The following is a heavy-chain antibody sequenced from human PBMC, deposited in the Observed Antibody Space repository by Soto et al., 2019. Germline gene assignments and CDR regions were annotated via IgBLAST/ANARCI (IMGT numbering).Heavy chain of an antibody. V-gene: IGHV4-4*07. CDR3: VRDGSKTLRDWFDP. Sequence: SETLSLTCSVSGGSISKFYWSWIRKTAGKGLEWMGRVYATGTTDYNPSLRSLVAMSVDISKKTFSLRLTSVTAADTGVYYCVRDGSKTLRDWFDPWGQGKLVTVSS. J-gene: IGHJ5*02. D-gene: IGHD4-17*01. CDR2: VYATGTT. CDR1: GGSISKFY.